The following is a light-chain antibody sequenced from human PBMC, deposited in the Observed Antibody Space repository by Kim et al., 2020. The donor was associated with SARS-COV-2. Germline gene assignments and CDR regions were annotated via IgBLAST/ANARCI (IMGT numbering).Light chain of an antibody. CDR1: SSDVGDYNS. CDR3: SSYAGSTTQV. CDR2: DVT. Sequence: GQSVTISCTGTSSDVGDYNSVSWYQQHPGKAPKLMIYDVTKRPSGVPDRFSGSKSGNTASLTVSGLQAKDEADYYCSSYAGSTTQVFGAGTKVTVL. J-gene: IGLJ1*01. V-gene: IGLV2-8*01.